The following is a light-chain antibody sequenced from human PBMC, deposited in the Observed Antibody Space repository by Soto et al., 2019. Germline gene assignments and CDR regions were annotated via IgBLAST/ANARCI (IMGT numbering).Light chain of an antibody. CDR2: QAS. CDR3: QQYNAYTWT. V-gene: IGKV1-5*03. CDR1: QRISTW. J-gene: IGKJ1*01. Sequence: DIQMTQSPSTLSASVGDRVTITCRASQRISTWLAWYQQKPGKAPKLLIYQASSLESGAPSRFSGSGSGTEFTLTISSLQPDDFATYYYQQYNAYTWTFGQGTKVEIK.